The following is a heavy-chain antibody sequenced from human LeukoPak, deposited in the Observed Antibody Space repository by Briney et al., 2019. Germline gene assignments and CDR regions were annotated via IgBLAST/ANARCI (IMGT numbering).Heavy chain of an antibody. CDR1: GFTFSSYG. V-gene: IGHV3-30*02. CDR3: ARGRRWATVTTSGEGAEYFQH. Sequence: GGSLRLSCAASGFTFSSYGMHWVRQAPGKGLEWVAFIRYDGSNKYYADSVKGRFTISRDNSKNTLYLQMNSLRAEDTAVYYCARGRRWATVTTSGEGAEYFQHWGQGTLVTVSS. CDR2: IRYDGSNK. J-gene: IGHJ1*01. D-gene: IGHD4-17*01.